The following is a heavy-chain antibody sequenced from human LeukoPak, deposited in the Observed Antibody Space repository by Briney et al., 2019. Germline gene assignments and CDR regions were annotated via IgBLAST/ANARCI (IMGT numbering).Heavy chain of an antibody. CDR3: ARLRDGRWLLEY. CDR2: INYSGTT. J-gene: IGHJ4*02. CDR1: GGSISSGDYY. V-gene: IGHV4-39*01. Sequence: SETLSLTCTVSGGSISSGDYYWSWIRQPPGKGPEWIASINYSGTTYYNPSLKSRVTISEDRSKNQFSLKLSSVTAADTAVYYCARLRDGRWLLEYWGQGTLVTVSS. D-gene: IGHD5-24*01.